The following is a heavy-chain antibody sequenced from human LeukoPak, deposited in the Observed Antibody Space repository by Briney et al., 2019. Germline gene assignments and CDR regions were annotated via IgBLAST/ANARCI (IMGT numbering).Heavy chain of an antibody. J-gene: IGHJ3*02. CDR2: IYYSGST. CDR3: ARSEGYPFDAFDI. V-gene: IGHV4-39*07. Sequence: SETLSLTCTVSGGSISSYYWSWIRQPPGKGLEWIGSIYYSGSTYYNPSLKSRVTISVDTSKNQFSLKLSSVTAADTAVYYCARSEGYPFDAFDIWGQGTMVTVSS. D-gene: IGHD5-12*01. CDR1: GGSISSYY.